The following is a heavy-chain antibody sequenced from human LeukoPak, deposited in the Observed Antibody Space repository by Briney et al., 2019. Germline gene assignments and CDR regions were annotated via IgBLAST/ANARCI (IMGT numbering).Heavy chain of an antibody. CDR1: GLTLSSYG. CDR3: AREYYYDRVDY. CDR2: ISTSSRTI. J-gene: IGHJ4*02. Sequence: PGRSLRLSCAASGLTLSSYGMHWVRQAPGKGPEWLSYISTSSRTIYYADSVKGRFTISRDNAKNSLYLQMNSLRAEDTAVYYCAREYYYDRVDYWGQGTLVTVSS. V-gene: IGHV3-48*04. D-gene: IGHD3-22*01.